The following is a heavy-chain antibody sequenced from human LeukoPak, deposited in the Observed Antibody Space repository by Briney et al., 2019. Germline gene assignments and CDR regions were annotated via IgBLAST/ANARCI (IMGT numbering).Heavy chain of an antibody. Sequence: ASVKVSCKASGYTFTSYDINWVRQATGQGLEWMGWMNPNSGNTGYAQKFQGRVTMTRNTSISTAYMELGSLRSEDTAVYYCARGELSSNSFDYWGQGTLVTVSS. CDR3: ARGELSSNSFDY. CDR2: MNPNSGNT. V-gene: IGHV1-8*02. D-gene: IGHD3-16*02. CDR1: GYTFTSYD. J-gene: IGHJ4*02.